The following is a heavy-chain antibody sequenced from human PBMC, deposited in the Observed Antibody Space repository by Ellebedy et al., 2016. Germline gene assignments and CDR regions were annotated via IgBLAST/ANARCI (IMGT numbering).Heavy chain of an antibody. CDR2: ISGSGGSS. D-gene: IGHD5-24*01. CDR1: GFTFSSYG. V-gene: IGHV3-23*01. CDR3: AKEGDKDGYNYPYYFDY. Sequence: GESLKISCAASGFTFSSYGMHWVRQAPGKGLEWVSAISGSGGSSYYADSVKGRFTISRDNSKNTLYLQMNSLRAEDTAVYYCAKEGDKDGYNYPYYFDYWGQGTLVTVSS. J-gene: IGHJ4*02.